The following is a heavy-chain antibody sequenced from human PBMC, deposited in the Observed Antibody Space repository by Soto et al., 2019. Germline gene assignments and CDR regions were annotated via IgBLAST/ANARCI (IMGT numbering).Heavy chain of an antibody. V-gene: IGHV3-33*01. CDR3: ARDRNWGRRNWYIDL. CDR1: GFTFSSYG. D-gene: IGHD3-16*01. J-gene: IGHJ2*01. Sequence: QVQLVESGGGVVQPGRSLRLSCAASGFTFSSYGIHWVRQAPGKGLEWVAVIWYDGSNKDYADSVKGRFTMSRDNSKNTVYLQMTSLRAEDTAVYYCARDRNWGRRNWYIDLWGRGTLVTVSS. CDR2: IWYDGSNK.